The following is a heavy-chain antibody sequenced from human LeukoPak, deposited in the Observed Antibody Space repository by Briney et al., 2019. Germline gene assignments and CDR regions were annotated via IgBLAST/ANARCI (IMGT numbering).Heavy chain of an antibody. V-gene: IGHV4-61*01. D-gene: IGHD6-19*01. CDR3: ARGTPLYSSDWYVNWLDP. Sequence: SETLSLTCTVSGGSVSGVSYYWSWIRQPPGKGLEWIGYIYYSGTTKYNPSLKSRVTISIDTPNNQFSLKLSSVTAADTAVYYCARGTPLYSSDWYVNWLDPWGQGTLVTVSS. J-gene: IGHJ5*02. CDR2: IYYSGTT. CDR1: GGSVSGVSYY.